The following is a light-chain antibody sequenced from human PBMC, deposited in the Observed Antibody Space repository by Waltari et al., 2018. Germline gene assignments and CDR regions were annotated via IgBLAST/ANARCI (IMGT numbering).Light chain of an antibody. CDR2: KAS. CDR3: QQYHNYPVT. CDR1: QSINSW. V-gene: IGKV1-5*03. J-gene: IGKJ4*01. Sequence: DIQMTQSPSTLSSSVGDRVTITCRASQSINSWLAWHHLKPGKAPKLLIYKASNLESGVPSRFSGSGSGREFTLTISSLQPDDFAIYYCQQYHNYPVTFGGGTKVEIK.